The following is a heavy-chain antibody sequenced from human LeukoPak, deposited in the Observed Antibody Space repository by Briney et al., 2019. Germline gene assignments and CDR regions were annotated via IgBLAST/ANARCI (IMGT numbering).Heavy chain of an antibody. J-gene: IGHJ6*02. CDR2: IYYRGNS. CDR3: ARALTGQIFYYLGMDV. CDR1: GGSISSGYY. D-gene: IGHD3-9*01. V-gene: IGHV4-61*01. Sequence: SETLSLTCTVSGGSISSGYYWSWIRQSPGKGLEWIGCIYYRGNSNYNPSLESRATISLDTSKSQFSLNLTSVTAADTAVYYCARALTGQIFYYLGMDVWGQGATVTVSS.